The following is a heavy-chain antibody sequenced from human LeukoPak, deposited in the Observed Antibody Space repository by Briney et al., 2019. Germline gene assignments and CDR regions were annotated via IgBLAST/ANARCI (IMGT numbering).Heavy chain of an antibody. CDR1: GGSISGGGYY. Sequence: PSETLSLTCTVSGGSISGGGYYWSWIRQHPGKGLEWIGYIYYSGSTYYNPSLKSRVTISVDTSKNQFSLKLSSVTAADTAVYYCARHLTTVTTAWFDPWGQGTLVTVSS. V-gene: IGHV4-31*03. CDR3: ARHLTTVTTAWFDP. D-gene: IGHD4-17*01. J-gene: IGHJ5*02. CDR2: IYYSGST.